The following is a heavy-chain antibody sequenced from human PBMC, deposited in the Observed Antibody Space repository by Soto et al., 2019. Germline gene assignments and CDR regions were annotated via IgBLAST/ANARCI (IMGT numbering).Heavy chain of an antibody. CDR3: ARDHIDGWKIDY. CDR2: IRQDGNEN. J-gene: IGHJ4*02. D-gene: IGHD6-19*01. CDR1: GFTFSNYW. Sequence: EVQLVASGGGLVQPGGSLRLSCAASGFTFSNYWMIWVRQAPGKGLGWVANIRQDGNENYYVDSVKGRFTTSRDNSKNSFYLQMNSLRAEDTAVYYCARDHIDGWKIDYWGRGTLVTVSS. V-gene: IGHV3-7*01.